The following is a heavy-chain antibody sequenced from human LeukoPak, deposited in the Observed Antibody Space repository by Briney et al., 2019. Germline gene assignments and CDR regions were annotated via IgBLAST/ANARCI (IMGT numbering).Heavy chain of an antibody. J-gene: IGHJ4*02. D-gene: IGHD5-18*01. V-gene: IGHV3-30-3*01. CDR2: ISYDGSNK. CDR3: ARDGDVDTAMAYYFDY. Sequence: GGSLRLSCAASGFTFSSYAMHWVRQAPGKGLEWVAVISYDGSNKYYADSVKGRFTISRGNSKNTLYLQMNSLRAEDTAVYYCARDGDVDTAMAYYFDYWGQGTLVTVSS. CDR1: GFTFSSYA.